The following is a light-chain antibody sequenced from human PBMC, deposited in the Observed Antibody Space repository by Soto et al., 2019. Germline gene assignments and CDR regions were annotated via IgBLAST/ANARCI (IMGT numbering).Light chain of an antibody. J-gene: IGLJ3*02. CDR1: SSNIGSNY. V-gene: IGLV1-47*01. Sequence: QSVLTQPPSASGTPGQRVTISCSGSSSNIGSNYVYWYQQLPGTAPKLLIYRNNQRPSGVPDRFSGSKSGTSASLAVSVLRSEDEADYYCAAWDDSLSGPVFGGGTKRTVL. CDR2: RNN. CDR3: AAWDDSLSGPV.